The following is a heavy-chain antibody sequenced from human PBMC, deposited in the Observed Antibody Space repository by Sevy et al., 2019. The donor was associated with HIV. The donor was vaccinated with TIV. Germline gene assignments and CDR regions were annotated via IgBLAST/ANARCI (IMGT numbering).Heavy chain of an antibody. J-gene: IGHJ4*02. CDR1: GLTFNSHA. D-gene: IGHD3-3*01. CDR3: AKDYMLNLWRGYFDS. V-gene: IGHV3-23*01. CDR2: ISGSGETT. Sequence: GGSLRLSCAASGLTFNSHAMSWARQPPGRGLEWVSAISGSGETTVYADSVRGRFTISRDNSKNTLFLVMNSLRAEDTAVYYCAKDYMLNLWRGYFDSWGQGTLVTVSS.